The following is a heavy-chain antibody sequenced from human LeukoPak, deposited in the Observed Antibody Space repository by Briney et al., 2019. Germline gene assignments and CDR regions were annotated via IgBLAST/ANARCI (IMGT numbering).Heavy chain of an antibody. Sequence: GGSLRLSCAASGFTFSSYSMNWVRQAPGKGLEGVSYISSSSSTIYYADSVKGRFTISRDNSKNTLYLQMGSLRAEDMAVYYCARGGGYLKIGYFDYWGQGTLVTVSS. V-gene: IGHV3-48*01. CDR1: GFTFSSYS. J-gene: IGHJ4*02. D-gene: IGHD2-15*01. CDR2: ISSSSSTI. CDR3: ARGGGYLKIGYFDY.